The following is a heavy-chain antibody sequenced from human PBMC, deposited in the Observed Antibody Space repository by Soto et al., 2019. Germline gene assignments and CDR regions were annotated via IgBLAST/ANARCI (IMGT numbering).Heavy chain of an antibody. J-gene: IGHJ6*02. CDR2: IHPGDSDT. CDR3: GRWENWDPNYYYGMDV. CDR1: GYSFITYW. V-gene: IGHV5-51*01. Sequence: HGESLKISCKASGYSFITYWIAWVRQMPGKGLEWMGIIHPGDSDTRYSPSVQGQVTISVDKSISTAYLQWSTLKATDTAMYYCGRWENWDPNYYYGMDVGGHGNTVTVSS. D-gene: IGHD7-27*01.